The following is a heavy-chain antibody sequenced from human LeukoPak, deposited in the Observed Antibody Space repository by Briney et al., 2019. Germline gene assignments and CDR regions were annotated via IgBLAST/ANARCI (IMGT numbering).Heavy chain of an antibody. CDR3: ARRSLGYCSSTSCYTLGYYYYYMDV. V-gene: IGHV1-46*01. D-gene: IGHD2-2*02. J-gene: IGHJ6*03. CDR2: INPSGGST. Sequence: ASVKVSCKASGYTFTSYCMHWVRQAPGQGLEWMGIINPSGGSTSYAQKFQGRVTMTRDMSTSTVYMELSSLRSEDTAVYYCARRSLGYCSSTSCYTLGYYYYYMDVWGKGTTVTVSS. CDR1: GYTFTSYC.